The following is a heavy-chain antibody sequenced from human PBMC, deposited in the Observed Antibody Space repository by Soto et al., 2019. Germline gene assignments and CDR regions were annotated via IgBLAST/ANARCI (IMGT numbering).Heavy chain of an antibody. CDR1: GGTFSSYA. V-gene: IGHV1-69*01. D-gene: IGHD5-18*01. Sequence: QVQLVQSGAEVKKPGSSVKVSCKASGGTFSSYAISWVRQAPGQGLEWMGGIIPIFGTANYAQKFQGRVTITAEESTSTAYMELSSLRSEDTAVYYCARSDRYSYGYGYYYYYGMDVWGQGTTVTVSS. J-gene: IGHJ6*02. CDR3: ARSDRYSYGYGYYYYYGMDV. CDR2: IIPIFGTA.